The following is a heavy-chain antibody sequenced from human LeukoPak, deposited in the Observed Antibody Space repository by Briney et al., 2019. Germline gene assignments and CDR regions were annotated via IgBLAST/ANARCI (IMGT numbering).Heavy chain of an antibody. J-gene: IGHJ4*02. CDR1: GYTFTGYY. CDR2: INPNSGGT. D-gene: IGHD3-22*01. CDR3: AVIDDTSGYSYFDY. Sequence: GASVKVSCKASGYTFTGYYMHWVRQAPGQGLEWMGRINPNSGGTNYAQKFQGRVTMTRDTSISTAYMDLSRLSSDDTAVYYCAVIDDTSGYSYFDYWGQGSLVIVSS. V-gene: IGHV1-2*06.